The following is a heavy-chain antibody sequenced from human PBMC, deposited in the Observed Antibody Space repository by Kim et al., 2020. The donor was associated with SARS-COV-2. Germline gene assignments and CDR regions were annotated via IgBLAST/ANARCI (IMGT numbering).Heavy chain of an antibody. CDR3: LAEICSRSFYH. D-gene: IGHD3-10*02. CDR1: GFTFSAHA. V-gene: IGHV3-30*04. J-gene: IGHJ4*02. CDR2: IAYDGSRI. Sequence: GGSLRLSCAASGFTFSAHALHWVRQAPGKGLEWVAHIAYDGSRITYPDSVKGRFIISRDSTKSTLYLQMNSLRPEDTAVYYCLAEICSRSFYHWGQGTLVTVSS.